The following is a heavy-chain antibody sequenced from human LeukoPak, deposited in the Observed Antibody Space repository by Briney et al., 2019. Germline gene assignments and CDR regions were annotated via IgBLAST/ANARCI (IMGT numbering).Heavy chain of an antibody. CDR2: LDPEDGET. CDR1: GYTLTELS. J-gene: IGHJ4*02. V-gene: IGHV1-24*01. CDR3: ATLDHAAGYYFDY. Sequence: GASVKVSCKVSGYTLTELSMHWVRQAPGKGLEWMGGLDPEDGETIYAQKFQGRVTMTEDTSTDTAYMELSSLRSEDTAVYYCATLDHAAGYYFDYWGQGTLVTVSS. D-gene: IGHD6-13*01.